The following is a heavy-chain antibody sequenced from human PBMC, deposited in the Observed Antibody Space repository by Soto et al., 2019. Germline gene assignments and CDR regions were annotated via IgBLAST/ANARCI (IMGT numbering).Heavy chain of an antibody. CDR3: AREGGSYYDSRYFDL. J-gene: IGHJ2*01. CDR2: IYYSGST. Sequence: PSETLSLTCTVSGGSISSYYWSWIRQPPGKGLEWIGYIYYSGSTNYNPSLKSRVTISVDTSKNQFSLKLSSVTAADTAVYYCAREGGSYYDSRYFDLWGRGTLVTVS. V-gene: IGHV4-59*01. CDR1: GGSISSYY. D-gene: IGHD1-26*01.